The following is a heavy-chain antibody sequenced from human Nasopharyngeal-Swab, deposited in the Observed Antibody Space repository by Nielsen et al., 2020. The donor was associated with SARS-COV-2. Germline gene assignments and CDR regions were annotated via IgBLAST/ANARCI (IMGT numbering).Heavy chain of an antibody. J-gene: IGHJ6*03. CDR3: ARAALYCSGSNCSSNYYYYMDV. CDR2: INAGNGNA. CDR1: GYRLIRYV. D-gene: IGHD2-15*01. Sequence: AWLEVADQASGYRLIRYVLNCVLPAPGQGLAGVGRINAGNGNANYSQKIQDRVTITRDTSASTAYMELTSLRSEDTAVYYCARAALYCSGSNCSSNYYYYMDVWGKGTTVTVSS. V-gene: IGHV1-3*01.